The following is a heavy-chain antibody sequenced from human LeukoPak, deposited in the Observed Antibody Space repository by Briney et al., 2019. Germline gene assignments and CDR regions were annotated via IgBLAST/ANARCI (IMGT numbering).Heavy chain of an antibody. V-gene: IGHV3-7*01. J-gene: IGHJ4*02. CDR3: ARDTIFGVVIGYYFDY. CDR1: GFTFSSYW. D-gene: IGHD3-3*01. Sequence: GGSLRLSCAASGFTFSSYWMSWVRQAPGKGLEWVANIKQDGSEKKYVDSVKGRFTISRDNSKNTLYLQMNSLRAEDTAVYYCARDTIFGVVIGYYFDYWGQGTLVTVSS. CDR2: IKQDGSEK.